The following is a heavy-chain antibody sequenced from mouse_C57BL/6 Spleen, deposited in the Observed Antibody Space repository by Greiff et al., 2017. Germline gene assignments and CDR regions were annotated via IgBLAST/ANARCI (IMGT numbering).Heavy chain of an antibody. CDR3: ASAGVVAPYYAMDY. D-gene: IGHD1-1*01. Sequence: EVKLMESGGGLVKPGGSLKLSCAASGFTFSDYGMHWVRQAPEKGLEWVAYISSGSSTIYYADTLKGRFTISRDNAKNTLFLQMTSLRSEDTAMYYCASAGVVAPYYAMDYWGQGTSVTVSS. J-gene: IGHJ4*01. CDR1: GFTFSDYG. V-gene: IGHV5-17*01. CDR2: ISSGSSTI.